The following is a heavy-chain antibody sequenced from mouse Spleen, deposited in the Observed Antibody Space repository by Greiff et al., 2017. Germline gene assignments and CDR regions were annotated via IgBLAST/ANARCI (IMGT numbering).Heavy chain of an antibody. J-gene: IGHJ2*01. CDR3: ARGDYGSSGDY. D-gene: IGHD1-1*01. V-gene: IGHV3-6*01. Sequence: EVQLQQSGPGLVKPSQSLSLTCSVTGYSITSGYYWNWIRQFPGNKLEWMGYISYDGSNNYNPSLKNRISITRDTSKNQFFLKLNSVTTEDTATYYCARGDYGSSGDYWGQGTTLTVSS. CDR2: ISYDGSN. CDR1: GYSITSGYY.